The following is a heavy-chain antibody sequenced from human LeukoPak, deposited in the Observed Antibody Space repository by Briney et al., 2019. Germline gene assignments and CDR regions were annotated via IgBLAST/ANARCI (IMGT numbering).Heavy chain of an antibody. CDR2: ISGSGGST. D-gene: IGHD1-26*01. CDR1: GFTFSSYA. J-gene: IGHJ4*02. Sequence: GGSLRLSCAASGFTFSSYAMSWVRQAPGKGLEWFSAISGSGGSTYYADSVKGRFTISRDNSKNTLSLQMNSLGADDTAVYYCAKASTFSGSPVVYWGQGTLVTVSS. CDR3: AKASTFSGSPVVY. V-gene: IGHV3-23*01.